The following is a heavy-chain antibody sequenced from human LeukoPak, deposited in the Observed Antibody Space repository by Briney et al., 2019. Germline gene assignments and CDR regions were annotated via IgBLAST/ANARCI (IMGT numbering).Heavy chain of an antibody. CDR1: GFTFRNYM. CDR3: AKDFGPRGVGATPQY. J-gene: IGHJ4*02. CDR2: ILEDGSIQ. D-gene: IGHD1-26*01. V-gene: IGHV3-30*04. Sequence: AGGSLRLSCAASGFTFRNYMMHWVRQAPGKGLDWVAVILEDGSIQHYADSVKGRFTISRDNSRNTVFLQMNSLRTEDTGFYYCAKDFGPRGVGATPQYWGRGTLVTVSS.